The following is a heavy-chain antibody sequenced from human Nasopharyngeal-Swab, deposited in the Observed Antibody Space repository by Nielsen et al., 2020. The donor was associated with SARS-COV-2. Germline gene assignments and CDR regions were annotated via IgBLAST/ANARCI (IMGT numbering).Heavy chain of an antibody. CDR2: INHSGST. Sequence: SETLPLTCAVYGGSFSGYYWSWIRQPPGKGLEWIGEINHSGSTNYNPSLKSRVTISVDTSKNQFSLKLSSVTAADTAVYYCARALSFDFWSGYYHPPLYYYYGMDVWGQGTTVTVSS. CDR3: ARALSFDFWSGYYHPPLYYYYGMDV. V-gene: IGHV4-34*01. D-gene: IGHD3-3*01. CDR1: GGSFSGYY. J-gene: IGHJ6*02.